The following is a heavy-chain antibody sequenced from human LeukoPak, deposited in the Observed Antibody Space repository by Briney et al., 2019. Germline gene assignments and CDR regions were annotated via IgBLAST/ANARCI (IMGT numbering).Heavy chain of an antibody. V-gene: IGHV4-59*01. D-gene: IGHD3-9*01. CDR3: ARGRYFDWLLPYFDY. CDR2: IYYSGST. J-gene: IGHJ4*02. CDR1: GGSISSYY. Sequence: SETLSLTCTVSGGSISSYYWSWIRQPPGKGLEWIGYIYYSGSTNYNPSLKSRVTISVDTSKNRFSLKLSSVTAADTAVYYCARGRYFDWLLPYFDYWGQGTLVTVSS.